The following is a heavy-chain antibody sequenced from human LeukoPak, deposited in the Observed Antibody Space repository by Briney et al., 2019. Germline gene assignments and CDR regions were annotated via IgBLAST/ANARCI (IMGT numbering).Heavy chain of an antibody. CDR1: GYTFTGYY. D-gene: IGHD2-2*01. J-gene: IGHJ5*02. V-gene: IGHV1-69*05. CDR2: IIPSFGRT. Sequence: ASVKVSCKASGYTFTGYYMHWVRQAPGQGLEWMGGIIPSFGRTNYAQKFRGRVAITTDESTGTVYMELSSLRFEDSAVYYCAREGISTSGGWLDPWGQGTLVTVSS. CDR3: AREGISTSGGWLDP.